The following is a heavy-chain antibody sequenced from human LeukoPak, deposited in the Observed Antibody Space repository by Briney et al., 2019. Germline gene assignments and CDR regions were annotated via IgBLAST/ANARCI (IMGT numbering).Heavy chain of an antibody. CDR3: ARASYSSGWYRGDYYYYYMDV. CDR2: IYHSGST. CDR1: GYSISSGYY. J-gene: IGHJ6*03. Sequence: SETLSLTCTVSGYSISSGYYWGWIRQPPGKGLEWIGSIYHSGSTYYNPSLKSRVTISVDTSKNQFSLKLSSVTAADTAVYYCARASYSSGWYRGDYYYYYMDVWGKGTTVTVSS. D-gene: IGHD6-19*01. V-gene: IGHV4-38-2*02.